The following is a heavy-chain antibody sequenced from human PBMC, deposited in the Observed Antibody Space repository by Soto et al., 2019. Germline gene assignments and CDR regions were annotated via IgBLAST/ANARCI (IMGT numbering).Heavy chain of an antibody. CDR2: IYYSGST. J-gene: IGHJ6*02. CDR1: GGSISSDY. CDR3: ARSSSPLVVGYYYYGVDV. V-gene: IGHV4-59*01. Sequence: PSETLSLTCTVSGGSISSDYWSWIRQPPGKGLEWIGYIYYSGSTNYNPSLKSRVTISVDTSKNQFSLKLSSVTAADTAVYYCARSSSPLVVGYYYYGVDVWGQGTTVTVSS. D-gene: IGHD3-22*01.